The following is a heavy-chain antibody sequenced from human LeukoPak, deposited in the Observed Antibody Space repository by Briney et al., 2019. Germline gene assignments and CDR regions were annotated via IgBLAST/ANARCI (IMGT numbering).Heavy chain of an antibody. CDR2: IKQDGSKK. Sequence: GGSLRLSCVASGFPFSSYWMTWVRQAPGKGLEWVANIKQDGSKKSYVDSVKGRFTISRDNAKNSLYLQMNSLRAEDTALYYCATTTDSQRLAPSDYWGQGTLVTVSS. D-gene: IGHD6-25*01. CDR1: GFPFSSYW. V-gene: IGHV3-7*03. CDR3: ATTTDSQRLAPSDY. J-gene: IGHJ4*02.